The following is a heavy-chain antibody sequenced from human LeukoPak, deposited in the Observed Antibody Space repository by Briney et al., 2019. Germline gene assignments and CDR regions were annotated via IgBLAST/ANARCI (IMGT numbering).Heavy chain of an antibody. V-gene: IGHV3-64D*06. CDR3: AKDLEQLNPNYYYGMDV. CDR1: GFTFSVHV. Sequence: PGGSLRLSCSASGFTFSVHVIHWVRQAPGRGLEFVSAISSNGHDTYYADSVKARFTISRDNSQNTVYLQMSSLRTDDTAVYYCAKDLEQLNPNYYYGMDVWGQGTTVTVSS. D-gene: IGHD6-6*01. CDR2: ISSNGHDT. J-gene: IGHJ6*02.